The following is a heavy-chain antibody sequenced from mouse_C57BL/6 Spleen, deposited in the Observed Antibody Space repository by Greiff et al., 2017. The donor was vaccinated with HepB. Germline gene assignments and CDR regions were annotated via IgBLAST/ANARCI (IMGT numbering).Heavy chain of an antibody. CDR2: INPYNGGT. CDR1: GYTFTDYY. J-gene: IGHJ2*01. V-gene: IGHV1-19*01. Sequence: EVQLQQSGPVLVKPGASVKMSCKASGYTFTDYYMNWVKQSHGKSLEWIGVINPYNGGTSYNQKFKGKATLTVDKSSSTAYMELNSLTSEDSAVYYCARGGGGLPHFDYWGQGTTLTVSS. CDR3: ARGGGGLPHFDY. D-gene: IGHD2-4*01.